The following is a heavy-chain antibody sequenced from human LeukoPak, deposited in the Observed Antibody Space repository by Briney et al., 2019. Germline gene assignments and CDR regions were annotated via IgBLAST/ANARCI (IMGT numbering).Heavy chain of an antibody. Sequence: PGGSLRFSCAASGFTFSSYSMNWVRQAPGKGLEWVSSISSSSSYIYYADSVKGRFTISRDNAKNSLYLQMNSPRAEDTAVYYCARDWQWVFDYWGQGTLVTVSS. D-gene: IGHD6-19*01. CDR2: ISSSSSYI. CDR1: GFTFSSYS. V-gene: IGHV3-21*01. J-gene: IGHJ4*02. CDR3: ARDWQWVFDY.